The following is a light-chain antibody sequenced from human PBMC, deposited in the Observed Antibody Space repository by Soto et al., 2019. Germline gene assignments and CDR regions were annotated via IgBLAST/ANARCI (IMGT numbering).Light chain of an antibody. CDR2: LGS. V-gene: IGKV2-28*01. CDR1: HILLHSNGYNY. Sequence: DIVMTQSPLSLPVTPGEPASISCSSSHILLHSNGYNYLDWYLQKPGQSPQLLIYLGSNRASGVPDRFSGSGSGTDFTLKISRVEAEDVGVYYCMQPLQSWTFGQGTRLEIK. CDR3: MQPLQSWT. J-gene: IGKJ5*01.